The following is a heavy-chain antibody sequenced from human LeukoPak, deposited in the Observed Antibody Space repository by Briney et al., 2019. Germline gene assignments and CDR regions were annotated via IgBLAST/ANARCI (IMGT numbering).Heavy chain of an antibody. CDR2: ISGSGGST. V-gene: IGHV3-23*01. CDR1: GFTFSSYA. Sequence: PGGSLRLSCAAPGFTFSSYAMSWVRQAPGKGLEWVSAISGSGGSTYYADSVKGRFTISRDNSKNTLYLQMNSLRAEDTAVYYCAKDHRIAAAGTPDAFDIWGQGTMVTVSS. J-gene: IGHJ3*02. CDR3: AKDHRIAAAGTPDAFDI. D-gene: IGHD6-13*01.